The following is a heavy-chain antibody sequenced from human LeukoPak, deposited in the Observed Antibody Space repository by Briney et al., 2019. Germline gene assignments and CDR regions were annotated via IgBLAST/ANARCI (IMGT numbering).Heavy chain of an antibody. Sequence: GASVKVSCKTSGYTFTGQYLHWVRQAPGQGLEWMGWINPNSGGTKSAQMFQGRVIMTRDTSISTAYMELRSLSSDDTAVYYCARGRQLHLGELFPFAEFFQPWGQGTLVTVFS. D-gene: IGHD3-16*01. J-gene: IGHJ1*01. V-gene: IGHV1-2*02. CDR3: ARGRQLHLGELFPFAEFFQP. CDR1: GYTFTGQY. CDR2: INPNSGGT.